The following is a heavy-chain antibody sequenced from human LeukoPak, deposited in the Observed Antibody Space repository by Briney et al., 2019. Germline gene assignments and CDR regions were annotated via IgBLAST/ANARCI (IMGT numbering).Heavy chain of an antibody. D-gene: IGHD1-1*01. J-gene: IGHJ6*02. V-gene: IGHV4-61*02. Sequence: SQTLSLTCTVSGGSISSGSYYWSRIRQPAGKGLEWIGRIYTSGSTNYNPSLKSRVTISVDTSKNQFSLKLSSVTAADTAVYYCAGWELESYYYYGMDVWGQGTTVTVSS. CDR1: GGSISSGSYY. CDR2: IYTSGST. CDR3: AGWELESYYYYGMDV.